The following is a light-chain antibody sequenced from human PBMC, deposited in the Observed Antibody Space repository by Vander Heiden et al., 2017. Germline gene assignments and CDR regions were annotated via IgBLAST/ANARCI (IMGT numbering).Light chain of an antibody. J-gene: IGKJ3*01. Sequence: EIVLTQSPGTLSLSPGERATLSCRASQSVTSSYLAWYQPKPGRAPTLLIDRASIRATGIPDRYSDSESGTDFTLTISRLEPEDFAVYFCQQYGSTLFTFGAGTKVDIK. CDR3: QQYGSTLFT. CDR1: QSVTSSY. CDR2: RAS. V-gene: IGKV3-20*01.